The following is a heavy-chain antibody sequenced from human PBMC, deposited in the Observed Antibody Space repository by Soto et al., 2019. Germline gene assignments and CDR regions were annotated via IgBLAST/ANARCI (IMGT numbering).Heavy chain of an antibody. Sequence: SETLSLTCTVSGGSISSSSYYWGWIRQPPGKGLEWIGSIYYSGSTYYNPSLKSRVTISVDTSKNQFSLKLSSVTAADTAVYYCARPDKNYDILTGYYGFRFDPWGQGTLVTVSS. CDR1: GGSISSSSYY. CDR3: ARPDKNYDILTGYYGFRFDP. J-gene: IGHJ5*02. D-gene: IGHD3-9*01. CDR2: IYYSGST. V-gene: IGHV4-39*01.